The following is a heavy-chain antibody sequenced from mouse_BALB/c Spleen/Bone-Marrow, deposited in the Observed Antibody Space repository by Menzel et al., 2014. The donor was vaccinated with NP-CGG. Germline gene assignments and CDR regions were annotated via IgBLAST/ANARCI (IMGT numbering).Heavy chain of an antibody. J-gene: IGHJ4*01. CDR2: INPYSDGT. CDR1: GYTFTGYV. Sequence: VQLQQSGPELVKPGASVKMSCKASGYTFTGYVMHWVKQKPGQGLEWIGYINPYSDGTKYNEKFKGKATLTSDKSSSAAYMELSSLTSEDSAVYYCAREGGLRRGDYYVMDYWGQGTSGTGSS. CDR3: AREGGLRRGDYYVMDY. D-gene: IGHD2-4*01. V-gene: IGHV1-14*01.